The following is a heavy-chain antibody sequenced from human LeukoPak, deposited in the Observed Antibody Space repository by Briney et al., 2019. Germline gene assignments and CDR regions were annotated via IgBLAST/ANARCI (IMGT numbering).Heavy chain of an antibody. CDR3: AKESSATFDY. CDR1: GFTFSSYA. V-gene: IGHV3-9*01. CDR2: ISWNSGSI. D-gene: IGHD6-25*01. Sequence: GGSLRLSCAASGFTFSSYAMHWVRQAPGKGLEWVSGISWNSGSIGYADSVKGRFTISRDNAKNSLYLQMNSLRAEDTALYYCAKESSATFDYWGQGTLVTVSS. J-gene: IGHJ4*02.